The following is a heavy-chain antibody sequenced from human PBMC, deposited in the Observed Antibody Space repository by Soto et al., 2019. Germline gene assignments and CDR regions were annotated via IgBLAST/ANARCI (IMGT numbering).Heavy chain of an antibody. CDR2: ISYDGSDK. J-gene: IGHJ4*02. CDR3: AIAGVAGRPDY. CDR1: GFTFSSYG. V-gene: IGHV3-30*03. D-gene: IGHD6-13*01. Sequence: QVQLEESGGGVVQPGRSLRLSCAASGFTFSSYGMHWVRQAPGKGLQWVAVISYDGSDKYYVDSVKGRFTISRDNSKNTLYLQMNSLRPEDTAVYCCAIAGVAGRPDYWGQGTLVTVSS.